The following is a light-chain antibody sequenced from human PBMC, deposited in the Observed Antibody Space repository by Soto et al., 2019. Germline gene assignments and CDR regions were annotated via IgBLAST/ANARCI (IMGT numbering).Light chain of an antibody. J-gene: IGKJ2*01. V-gene: IGKV3-20*01. Sequence: EIVLTQSPGTLSLSPGERATLSCRASQSVSSSYFAWSQQKPGQAPRLLIYGASSRATGIPDRFSGSGSGTDFTLTISRLEPEDFAVYYCQQYGSSLYTLGQGTKLEIK. CDR1: QSVSSSY. CDR3: QQYGSSLYT. CDR2: GAS.